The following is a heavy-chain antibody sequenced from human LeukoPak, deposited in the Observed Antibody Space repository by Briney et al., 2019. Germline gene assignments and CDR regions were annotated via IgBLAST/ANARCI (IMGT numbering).Heavy chain of an antibody. CDR1: GGSFSGYY. Sequence: SETLSLTCAVYGGSFSGYYWSWIRQPPGKGLEWIGEINHSGSTNYNPSLKSRVTISVDTSKNQFSLKLSSVTAADTAVYYCARIVGATDYWGQGTLVIVSS. CDR3: ARIVGATDY. V-gene: IGHV4-34*01. D-gene: IGHD1-26*01. CDR2: INHSGST. J-gene: IGHJ4*02.